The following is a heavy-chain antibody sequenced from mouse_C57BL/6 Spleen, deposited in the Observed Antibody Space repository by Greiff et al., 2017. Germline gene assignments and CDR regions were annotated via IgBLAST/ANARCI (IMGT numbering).Heavy chain of an antibody. Sequence: VQLQQPGAELVRPGSSVKLSCKASGYTFTSCWMDWVKQRPGQGLEWIGNIYPSDSETHYNQKFKDKATLTVDKSSSTAYMQLSSLTSEDSAVYYWARTPITTVVATYWYFEVWGTGTTVTVSS. CDR1: GYTFTSCW. CDR2: IYPSDSET. D-gene: IGHD1-1*01. CDR3: ARTPITTVVATYWYFEV. J-gene: IGHJ1*03. V-gene: IGHV1-61*01.